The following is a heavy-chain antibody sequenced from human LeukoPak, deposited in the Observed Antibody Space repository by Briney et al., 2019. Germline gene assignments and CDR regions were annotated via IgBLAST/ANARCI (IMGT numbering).Heavy chain of an antibody. CDR1: GFSLSTSGMC. D-gene: IGHD3-22*01. V-gene: IGHV2-70*11. CDR3: ARDYYDSSGQGYFQH. Sequence: SGPALVKPTQTLTLTCTFSGFSLSTSGMCVSWIRQPPGKALEWLARIDWDDDKYYSTPLKTRLTISKDTSKNQVVLTMTNMDPVDTATYYCARDYYDSSGQGYFQHWGQGTLVTVSS. CDR2: IDWDDDK. J-gene: IGHJ1*01.